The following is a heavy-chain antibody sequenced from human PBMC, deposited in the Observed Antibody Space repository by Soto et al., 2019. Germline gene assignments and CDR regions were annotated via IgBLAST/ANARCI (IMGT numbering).Heavy chain of an antibody. CDR1: GGSFSRYY. J-gene: IGHJ5*02. Sequence: SETLSLTCVVYGGSFSRYYWSWIRQSPGQGLEWIVGINHRGSTNYNPSLESRVTISVDTSKNQFSLKLPSVTAADTAMYYCARDGFCTSTTCRVGNWFDPWGQGTLVTVSS. CDR2: INHRGST. CDR3: ARDGFCTSTTCRVGNWFDP. D-gene: IGHD2-2*01. V-gene: IGHV4-34*01.